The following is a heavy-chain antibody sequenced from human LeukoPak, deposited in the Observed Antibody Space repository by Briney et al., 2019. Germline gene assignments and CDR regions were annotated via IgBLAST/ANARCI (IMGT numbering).Heavy chain of an antibody. Sequence: GGSLRLSCAASGFTFSSYAMSWVRQAPGKGLEWVSAISGSGGSTYYADSVKGRFTISRDNSRNTLYLQMNSLRAEDTAVYYCAREYHDSSGYLDYWGQGTLVTVSS. CDR3: AREYHDSSGYLDY. D-gene: IGHD3-22*01. CDR1: GFTFSSYA. V-gene: IGHV3-23*01. J-gene: IGHJ4*02. CDR2: ISGSGGST.